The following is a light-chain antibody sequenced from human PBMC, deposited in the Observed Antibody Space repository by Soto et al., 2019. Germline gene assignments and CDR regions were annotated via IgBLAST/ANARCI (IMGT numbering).Light chain of an antibody. V-gene: IGKV3-20*01. Sequence: EIVLTQSPGTLSLSPGERATLSCRASQSVSGSHLAWYLQRPGQAPRLLIYGASSRATGIPDRFSGSGSGTDFTLTINKLEPEDFAVYYCQQYCSSRPTFGGGTKVEIK. CDR2: GAS. CDR1: QSVSGSH. CDR3: QQYCSSRPT. J-gene: IGKJ4*01.